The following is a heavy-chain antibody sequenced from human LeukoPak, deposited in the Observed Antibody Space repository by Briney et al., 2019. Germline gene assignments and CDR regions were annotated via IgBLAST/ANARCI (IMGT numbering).Heavy chain of an antibody. CDR2: IRYDGSNK. Sequence: HTGGSLRLSCAASGFTFSSYGRHWVRQAPGKGLEWVAFIRYDGSNKYYADSVKGRFTISRDNSKNTLYLQMNSLRAEDTAVYYCAKDYYDSSGYYWSWGQGTLVTVSS. J-gene: IGHJ5*02. D-gene: IGHD3-22*01. V-gene: IGHV3-30*02. CDR1: GFTFSSYG. CDR3: AKDYYDSSGYYWS.